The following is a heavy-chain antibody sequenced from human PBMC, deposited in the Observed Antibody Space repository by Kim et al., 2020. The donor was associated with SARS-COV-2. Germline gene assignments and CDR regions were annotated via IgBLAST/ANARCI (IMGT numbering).Heavy chain of an antibody. Sequence: NPPLKSRVTISVDTSKNQFSLKLSSVTAADTAVYYCARGYQLLWGGWFDPWGQGTLVTVSS. D-gene: IGHD2-2*01. CDR3: ARGYQLLWGGWFDP. V-gene: IGHV4-34*01. J-gene: IGHJ5*02.